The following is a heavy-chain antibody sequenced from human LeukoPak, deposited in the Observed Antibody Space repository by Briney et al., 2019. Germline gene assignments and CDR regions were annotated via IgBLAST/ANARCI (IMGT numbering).Heavy chain of an antibody. CDR2: VHNSGTT. J-gene: IGHJ3*02. CDR3: ARHGGESLVATILHAFDI. CDR1: GGSVRSYS. D-gene: IGHD5-24*01. V-gene: IGHV4-59*08. Sequence: SETLSLTCSVSGGSVRSYSWSWIRQPPGKGLERIGYVHNSGTTNYKPSLKSRVIISVETTKNQFSLKLSSVTAADTAVYYCARHGGESLVATILHAFDIWGQGTMVTVSS.